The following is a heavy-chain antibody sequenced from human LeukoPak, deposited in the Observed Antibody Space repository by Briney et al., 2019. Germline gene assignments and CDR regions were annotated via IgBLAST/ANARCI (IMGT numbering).Heavy chain of an antibody. V-gene: IGHV3-20*04. CDR1: GFTFDDYG. Sequence: PGGSLRLSCAASGFTFDDYGMSWVRQAPGKGLEWVSGINWNGGSTGYADSVKGRFTISRDNAKNSLYLQMNSLRAEDTALYYCARDPGGYYGSGSFNYFDYWGQGTLVTVSS. CDR2: INWNGGST. D-gene: IGHD3-10*01. J-gene: IGHJ4*02. CDR3: ARDPGGYYGSGSFNYFDY.